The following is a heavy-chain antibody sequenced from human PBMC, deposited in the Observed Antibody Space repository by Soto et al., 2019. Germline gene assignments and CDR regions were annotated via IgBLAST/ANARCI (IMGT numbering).Heavy chain of an antibody. V-gene: IGHV3-23*01. CDR2: VSPNGQGI. CDR1: GLTLGRYG. D-gene: IGHD3-10*01. Sequence: EVQLLESGGGLVQPGGSPGLSCAASGLTLGRYGMSWFRQAPGRGLEWVSAVSPNGQGIYYADSVRGRFTISRDFSKNTVFLHMDSLRAEDTAVYYCAKDRDYPRDYFHYWGQGTLVTVSS. J-gene: IGHJ4*02. CDR3: AKDRDYPRDYFHY.